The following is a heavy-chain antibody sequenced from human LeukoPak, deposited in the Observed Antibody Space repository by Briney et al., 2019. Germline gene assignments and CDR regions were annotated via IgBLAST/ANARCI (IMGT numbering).Heavy chain of an antibody. CDR3: ARDQRPRAYYYGMDV. CDR1: GFTFSSYA. J-gene: IGHJ6*02. D-gene: IGHD6-25*01. V-gene: IGHV3-23*01. CDR2: ISGSGGST. Sequence: GGSLRLSCAASGFTFSSYAMSWVRQAPGKGLEWVSAISGSGGSTYYADSVKGRFTISRDNSKNTLYLQMNSLRAEDTAVYYCARDQRPRAYYYGMDVWGQGTTVTVSS.